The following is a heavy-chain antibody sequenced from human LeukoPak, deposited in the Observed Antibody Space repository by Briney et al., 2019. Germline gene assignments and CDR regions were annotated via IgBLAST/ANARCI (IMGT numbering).Heavy chain of an antibody. J-gene: IGHJ4*02. CDR1: GGSISPYY. Sequence: SETLSLTCTLSGGSISPYYWSWIRQPPGKGLEYIGYICYTGGTNYNPSLKSRVTISLDTSKNQFSLKLSSVTATDTAVYYCARLGFCRGDNCLDDYWGQGTLVTLSS. CDR2: ICYTGGT. CDR3: ARLGFCRGDNCLDDY. V-gene: IGHV4-59*08. D-gene: IGHD2-15*01.